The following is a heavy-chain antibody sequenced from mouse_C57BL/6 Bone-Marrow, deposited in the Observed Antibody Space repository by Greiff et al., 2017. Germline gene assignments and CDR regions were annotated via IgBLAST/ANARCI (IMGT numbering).Heavy chain of an antibody. CDR2: ILPGSGST. CDR1: GYTFTGYW. D-gene: IGHD1-1*01. V-gene: IGHV1-9*01. J-gene: IGHJ1*03. Sequence: VKLMESGAELMKPGASVKFSCKATGYTFTGYWIEWVKQRPGHGLEWIGEILPGSGSTNYNAKFKGKATFAADTSSKTAYMQLSSLTTEDSAIYYSARLAYYGYWYFDVWGTGTTVTVSS. CDR3: ARLAYYGYWYFDV.